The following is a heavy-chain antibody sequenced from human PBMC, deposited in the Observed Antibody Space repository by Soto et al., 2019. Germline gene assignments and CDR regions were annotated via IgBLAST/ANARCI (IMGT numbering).Heavy chain of an antibody. Sequence: ASVKVSCKASGYTFTSYDINWVRQATGQGLEWKGWMNPNSGNTGYAQKFQGRVTMTRNTSISTAYMELSSLRSEDTAVYYCARGLIAGGYYYYMDVWGKGTTVTVSS. J-gene: IGHJ6*03. V-gene: IGHV1-8*01. CDR1: GYTFTSYD. CDR3: ARGLIAGGYYYYMDV. D-gene: IGHD1-26*01. CDR2: MNPNSGNT.